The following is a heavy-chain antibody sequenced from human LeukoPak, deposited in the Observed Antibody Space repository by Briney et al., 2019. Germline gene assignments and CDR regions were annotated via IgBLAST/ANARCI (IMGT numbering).Heavy chain of an antibody. CDR3: AKGDDSSGRNWFDS. J-gene: IGHJ5*01. V-gene: IGHV3-23*01. D-gene: IGHD3-22*01. CDR1: GFTFSSYT. Sequence: GGSLRLSCAASGFTFSSYTMSWVRQAPGKGLEWVSAVSGGGTTTHNADSVEGRFSSSRDNSKNTLFLHINSLRVDDTAVYYCAKGDDSSGRNWFDSWGQGTLVTVSS. CDR2: VSGGGTTT.